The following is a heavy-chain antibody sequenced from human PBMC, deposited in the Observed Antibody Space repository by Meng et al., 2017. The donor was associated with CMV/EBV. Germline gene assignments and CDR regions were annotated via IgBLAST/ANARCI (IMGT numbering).Heavy chain of an antibody. V-gene: IGHV3-66*02. D-gene: IGHD3-3*01. CDR1: GFTVSSNY. Sequence: GESLKISCAASGFTVSSNYMSWVRQAPGKGLEWVSVIYSGGSTYYADSVKGRFTFSRDNSKNTLYLQMNSLRAEDTAVYYCASRSVRITIFGVAHDAFDIWGQGTMVTVSS. J-gene: IGHJ3*02. CDR3: ASRSVRITIFGVAHDAFDI. CDR2: IYSGGST.